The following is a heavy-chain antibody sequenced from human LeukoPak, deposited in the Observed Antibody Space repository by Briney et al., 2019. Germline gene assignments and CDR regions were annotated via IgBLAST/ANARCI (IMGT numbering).Heavy chain of an antibody. J-gene: IGHJ6*02. V-gene: IGHV1-8*01. CDR3: ARGGLMGDGSSQYYYYGMDV. Sequence: ASVKLCCKASGYTFTSYDINWVRQATRQGLEWMGWMNPNSGNTGYAQKFQGRVTMTRNTSISTAYMELSSLRSEDTAVYYCARGGLMGDGSSQYYYYGMDVWGQGTTVTVSS. CDR1: GYTFTSYD. CDR2: MNPNSGNT. D-gene: IGHD3-10*01.